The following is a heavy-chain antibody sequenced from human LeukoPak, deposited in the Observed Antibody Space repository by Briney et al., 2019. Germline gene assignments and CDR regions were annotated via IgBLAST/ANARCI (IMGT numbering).Heavy chain of an antibody. Sequence: GGPLRLSCAASGFTFSSYWMTWVRQATGGGLEWVANIDIDGNKKDYVGSVKGRFTISRDNAKNSLYLQMISLRAEDTAVYYCATDKALHAFDIWGQGTMVTVSS. CDR2: IDIDGNKK. V-gene: IGHV3-7*03. J-gene: IGHJ3*02. CDR1: GFTFSSYW. CDR3: ATDKALHAFDI.